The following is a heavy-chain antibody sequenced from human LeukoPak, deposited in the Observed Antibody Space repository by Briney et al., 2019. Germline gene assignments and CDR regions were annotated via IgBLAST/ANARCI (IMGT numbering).Heavy chain of an antibody. V-gene: IGHV1-2*06. CDR1: GYAFTGYY. CDR2: INPNSGGT. J-gene: IGHJ4*02. CDR3: ARDPHAVEVDY. Sequence: ASVKVSYKASGYAFTGYYMHWVRQAPGQGLEWMGRINPNSGGTNYAQKFQGRVTMTRDTSISTAYMELSRLRSDGTAVYYCARDPHAVEVDYWGQGTLVTVSS.